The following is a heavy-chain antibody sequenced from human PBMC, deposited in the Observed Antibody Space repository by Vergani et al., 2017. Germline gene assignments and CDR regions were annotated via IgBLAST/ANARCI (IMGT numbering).Heavy chain of an antibody. CDR2: ISSSGSPI. Sequence: EVQLVESGGGLVQPGGSLRLSCAASGFTFSSYEMNWVRQAPGKGLEWVSYISSSGSPIYYAESVKGRFTISRDNAKNSLYLQMTSLRAEDTAVYYCARVSHLTMAVAERHDAFDIWGQGTMVTVSS. V-gene: IGHV3-48*03. CDR3: ARVSHLTMAVAERHDAFDI. D-gene: IGHD6-19*01. CDR1: GFTFSSYE. J-gene: IGHJ3*02.